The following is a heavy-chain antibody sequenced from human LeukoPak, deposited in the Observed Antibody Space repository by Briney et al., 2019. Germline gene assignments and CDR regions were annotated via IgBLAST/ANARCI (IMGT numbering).Heavy chain of an antibody. CDR3: ARDLRGIRGVGSNWFDP. CDR1: GGSISRGGYY. J-gene: IGHJ5*02. CDR2: IFYSGST. Sequence: SQTLSLTCSVSGGSISRGGYYWSWIRQHPGKGLEWIGYIFYSGSTYYNPSLKSRLNISVDTSKNQFSLMLTSVTAADTAVYYCARDLRGIRGVGSNWFDPWGQGTLVTVSS. V-gene: IGHV4-31*03. D-gene: IGHD3-10*01.